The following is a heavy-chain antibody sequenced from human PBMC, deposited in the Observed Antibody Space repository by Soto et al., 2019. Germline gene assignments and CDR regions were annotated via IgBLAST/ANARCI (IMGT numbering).Heavy chain of an antibody. CDR1: GGSISSGGYY. CDR3: ARDSGSTNKYYYYGMDV. CDR2: IYYSGST. J-gene: IGHJ6*02. V-gene: IGHV4-31*03. D-gene: IGHD5-12*01. Sequence: SETLSLTCTVSGGSISSGGYYWSWIRQHPGKGLEWIGYIYYSGSTYYNPSLKSRVTISVDTSKNQFSLKLSSVTAADTAVYYCARDSGSTNKYYYYGMDVWGQGATVTVSS.